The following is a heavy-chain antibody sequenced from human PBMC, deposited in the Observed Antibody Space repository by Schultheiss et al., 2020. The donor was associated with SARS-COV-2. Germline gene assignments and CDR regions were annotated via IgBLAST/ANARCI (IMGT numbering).Heavy chain of an antibody. Sequence: GGSLRLSCAASGFTFSSYSMNWVRQAPGKGLEWVSYISSSSSTIYYADSVKGRFTISRDNSKNTLYLQMNSLRAEDTAVYYCAKDRYCSGGTCLRSYFDYWGQGTLVTVSS. CDR2: ISSSSSTI. D-gene: IGHD2-15*01. V-gene: IGHV3-48*01. J-gene: IGHJ4*02. CDR1: GFTFSSYS. CDR3: AKDRYCSGGTCLRSYFDY.